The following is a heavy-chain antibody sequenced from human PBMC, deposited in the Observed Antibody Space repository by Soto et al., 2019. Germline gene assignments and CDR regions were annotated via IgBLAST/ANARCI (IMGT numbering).Heavy chain of an antibody. V-gene: IGHV3-30*18. J-gene: IGHJ3*02. CDR1: GFTFSSYG. Sequence: QVQLVESGGGVVQPGRSLRLSCAASGFTFSSYGMHWVRQAPGKGLEWVAVISYDGTNNYYTESVKGRFTISRDNSKNTLFLQMNSLRAEDTAVYFCAKGDCSCGCCYFSAFDIWGQGTMVTVSS. CDR2: ISYDGTNN. CDR3: AKGDCSCGCCYFSAFDI. D-gene: IGHD2-15*01.